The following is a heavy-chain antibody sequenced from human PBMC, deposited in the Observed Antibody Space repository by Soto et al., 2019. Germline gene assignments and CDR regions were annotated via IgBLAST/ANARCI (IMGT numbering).Heavy chain of an antibody. Sequence: PGGSLRLSCAASGFTFSSYGMHWVRQAPGKGLEWVAVISYDGSNKYYADSVKGRFTISRDNSKNTLYLQMNSLRAEDTAVYYCAKEGGGRPLNYYYYGMDVWGQGTTVTVSS. CDR2: ISYDGSNK. J-gene: IGHJ6*02. CDR1: GFTFSSYG. V-gene: IGHV3-30*18. CDR3: AKEGGGRPLNYYYYGMDV. D-gene: IGHD3-16*01.